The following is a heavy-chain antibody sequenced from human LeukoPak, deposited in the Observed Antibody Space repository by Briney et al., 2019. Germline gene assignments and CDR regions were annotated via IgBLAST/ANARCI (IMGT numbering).Heavy chain of an antibody. V-gene: IGHV1-69*05. CDR3: ARSSGPLGWPSGSYYDY. Sequence: ASVKVSCKASGGAFSSYAISWVRQAPGQGLEWMGRIIPIFGTANYAQKFQGRVTITTDESTSTAYMELSSLRSEDTAVYYCARSSGPLGWPSGSYYDYWGQGTLVTVPS. CDR2: IIPIFGTA. J-gene: IGHJ4*02. D-gene: IGHD1-26*01. CDR1: GGAFSSYA.